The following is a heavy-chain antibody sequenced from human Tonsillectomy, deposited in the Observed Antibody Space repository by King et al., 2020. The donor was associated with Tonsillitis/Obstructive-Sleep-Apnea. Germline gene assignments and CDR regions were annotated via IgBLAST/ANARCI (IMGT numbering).Heavy chain of an antibody. J-gene: IGHJ4*02. D-gene: IGHD2-8*01. V-gene: IGHV4-34*01. CDR2: IYHTASI. Sequence: VQLQQWGAGLLKSSETLSLTCAGGSFNGFYWSWIRQPPGTGLEWIGEIYHTASISYNPSLKSRVTMSVDTSKNHLSLKLSSVTAADTAVYYCARVFCTTGVCYRPFDNWGPGTLVTVSS. CDR3: ARVFCTTGVCYRPFDN. CDR1: GSFNGFY.